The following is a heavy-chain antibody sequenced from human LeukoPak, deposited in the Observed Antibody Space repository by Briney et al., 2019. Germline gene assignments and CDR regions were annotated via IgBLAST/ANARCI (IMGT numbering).Heavy chain of an antibody. CDR1: GYTFTNYD. V-gene: IGHV1-8*01. CDR2: MNPNSGNT. J-gene: IGHJ5*02. Sequence: ASVKVSCKASGYTFTNYDINWVRQATGQGLEWMGWMNPNSGNTGYAQKFQGRVTMTRNTSISTAYMELSSLRSEDTAVYYCARGLGRSKASSWYSKTKYNWFDPWGQGTLVTVSS. D-gene: IGHD6-13*01. CDR3: ARGLGRSKASSWYSKTKYNWFDP.